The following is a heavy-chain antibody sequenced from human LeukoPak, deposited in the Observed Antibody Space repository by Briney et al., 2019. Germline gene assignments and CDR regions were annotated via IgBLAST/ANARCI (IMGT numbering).Heavy chain of an antibody. Sequence: SETLSLTCTVSGGSISSSSYYWGWIRQPPGKGLEWIGSIYYSGSTYYNPSLKSRVTISVDTSKNQFSLKLSSVTAADTAVYYCASLDKHTVVAATGLDYWGQGTLVTVSS. CDR2: IYYSGST. CDR3: ASLDKHTVVAATGLDY. J-gene: IGHJ4*02. V-gene: IGHV4-39*07. CDR1: GGSISSSSYY. D-gene: IGHD2-15*01.